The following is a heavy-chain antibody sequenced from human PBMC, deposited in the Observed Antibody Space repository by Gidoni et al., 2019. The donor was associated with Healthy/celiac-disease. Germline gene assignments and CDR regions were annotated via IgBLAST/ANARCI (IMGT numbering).Heavy chain of an antibody. V-gene: IGHV1-69*01. CDR2: IIPIFGTA. D-gene: IGHD2-2*01. CDR3: ARGSKWQYQLLYGMDV. Sequence: QVQLVQSGAEVKKPGSSVKVSCQASGGTFSSYAISWVRQAPGQGLEWMGGIIPIFGTANYAQKFQGRVTITADESTSTAYMELSSLRSEDTAVYYCARGSKWQYQLLYGMDVWGQGTTVTVSS. J-gene: IGHJ6*02. CDR1: GGTFSSYA.